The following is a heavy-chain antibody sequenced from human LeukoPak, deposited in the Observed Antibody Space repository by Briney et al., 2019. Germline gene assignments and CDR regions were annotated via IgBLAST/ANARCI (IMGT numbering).Heavy chain of an antibody. CDR1: GFTFSGSA. CDR3: AKGGTPTNGDYFDY. V-gene: IGHV3-73*01. Sequence: PGGSLRLSCAASGFTFSGSALHWVRQASGKGLEWIGRIRSKTNNYATTYAASVTGRFTISRDDAENTAYLQMNSLKTEDTAVYYCAKGGTPTNGDYFDYWGQGTLVTVSS. CDR2: IRSKTNNYAT. D-gene: IGHD2-8*01. J-gene: IGHJ4*02.